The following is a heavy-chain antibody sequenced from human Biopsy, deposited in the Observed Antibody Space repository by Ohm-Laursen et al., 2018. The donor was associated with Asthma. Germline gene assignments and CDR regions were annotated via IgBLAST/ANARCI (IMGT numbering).Heavy chain of an antibody. CDR1: GGTFSNFA. CDR3: ARCQVGYSSGWSLLLKKIYYSGMDV. V-gene: IGHV1-69*13. CDR2: ILTVFGTK. Sequence: GASVKVSCKAPGGTFSNFAISWVRQAPGQGLEWLGGILTVFGTKKYAQKFQGRVTITADESTSTAYMEVTSLRSEDTAIYYCARCQVGYSSGWSLLLKKIYYSGMDVWGQGTAVTVSS. D-gene: IGHD6-19*01. J-gene: IGHJ6*02.